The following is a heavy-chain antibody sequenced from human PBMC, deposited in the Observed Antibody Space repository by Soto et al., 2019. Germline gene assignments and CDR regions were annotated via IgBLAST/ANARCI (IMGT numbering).Heavy chain of an antibody. J-gene: IGHJ5*02. Sequence: GGSLRLSCAVSGFSFGTYTVNWVRQAPGMGLEWVSGLSDSVGTTHYAYSVKGRFTISRDKSKNTLYLQMNNRRAEDTAVYYGARIPMTRVTRWTWFDPWGQGTLVTVSS. D-gene: IGHD4-17*01. CDR2: LSDSVGTT. CDR1: GFSFGTYT. V-gene: IGHV3-23*01. CDR3: ARIPMTRVTRWTWFDP.